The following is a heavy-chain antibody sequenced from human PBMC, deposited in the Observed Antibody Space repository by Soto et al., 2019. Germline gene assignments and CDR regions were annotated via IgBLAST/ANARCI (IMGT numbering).Heavy chain of an antibody. J-gene: IGHJ4*02. CDR2: ISSSSSYI. CDR1: GFTFSSYS. D-gene: IGHD5-18*01. V-gene: IGHV3-21*01. CDR3: ARDGGGGIQLWLTPPDDY. Sequence: EVQLVESGGGLVKPGGSLRLSCAASGFTFSSYSMNWVRQAPGKGLEWVSSISSSSSYIYYADSVKGRFTISRDNDKNSHYLQRNSLRAEDTAVNYCARDGGGGIQLWLTPPDDYWGQGTLVTVSS.